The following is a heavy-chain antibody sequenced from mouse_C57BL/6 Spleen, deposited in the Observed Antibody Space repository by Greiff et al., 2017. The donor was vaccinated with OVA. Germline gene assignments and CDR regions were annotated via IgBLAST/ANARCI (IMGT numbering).Heavy chain of an antibody. CDR1: GYAFSSSW. CDR3: ARGYGSRYYFDY. V-gene: IGHV1-82*01. CDR2: IYPGDGDT. J-gene: IGHJ2*01. Sequence: VHLVESGPELVKPGASVKISCKASGYAFSSSWMNWVKQRPGKGLEWIGRIYPGDGDTNYNGKFKGKATLTADKSSSTAYMQLSSLTSEDSAVYFCARGYGSRYYFDYWGQGTTLTVSS. D-gene: IGHD1-1*01.